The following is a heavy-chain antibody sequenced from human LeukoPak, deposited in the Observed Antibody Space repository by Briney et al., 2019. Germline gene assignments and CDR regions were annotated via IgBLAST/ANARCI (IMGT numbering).Heavy chain of an antibody. CDR2: IYYSGST. V-gene: IGHV4-39*01. Sequence: SETLSLTCAVSGGSISSSNWWSWVRQPPGKGLEWIGSIYYSGSTYYNPSLKSRVTISVDTSKNQFSLKLSSVTAADTAVYYCARQEWFGELLGYYFDYWGQGTLVTVSS. J-gene: IGHJ4*02. D-gene: IGHD3-10*01. CDR3: ARQEWFGELLGYYFDY. CDR1: GGSISSSNW.